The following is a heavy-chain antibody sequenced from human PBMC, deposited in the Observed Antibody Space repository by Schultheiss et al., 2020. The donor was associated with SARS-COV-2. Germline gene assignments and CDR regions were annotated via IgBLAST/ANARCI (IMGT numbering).Heavy chain of an antibody. CDR1: GFTFSSYA. CDR2: ISSSSSYI. J-gene: IGHJ4*02. V-gene: IGHV3-21*01. CDR3: ARGSSSGWYEYYFDY. D-gene: IGHD6-19*01. Sequence: GGSLRLSCAASGFTFSSYAMSWVRQAPGKGLEWVSSISSSSSYIYYADSVKGRFTISRDNAKNSLYLQMNSLRAEDTAVYYCARGSSSGWYEYYFDYWGQGTLVTVSS.